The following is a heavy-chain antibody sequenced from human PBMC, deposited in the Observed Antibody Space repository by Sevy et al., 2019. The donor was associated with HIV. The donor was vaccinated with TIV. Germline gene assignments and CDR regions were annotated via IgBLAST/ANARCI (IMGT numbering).Heavy chain of an antibody. CDR2: IRLDGSDR. J-gene: IGHJ4*02. CDR3: AKVPSSGWNYLLDY. CDR1: GFIFGDHV. D-gene: IGHD1-7*01. V-gene: IGHV3-30*02. Sequence: GGSLRLSCAASGFIFGDHVMHWVRQAPGKGLEWVAFIRLDGSDRYYADSVKGRFTISRDNSKNTLYLQMNSLRAEDTAVYYCAKVPSSGWNYLLDYWGQGILVTVSS.